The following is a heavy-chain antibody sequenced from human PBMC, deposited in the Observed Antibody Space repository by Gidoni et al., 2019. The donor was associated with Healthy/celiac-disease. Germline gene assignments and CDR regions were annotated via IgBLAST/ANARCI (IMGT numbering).Heavy chain of an antibody. CDR1: GFNFSSYS. CDR3: ARIAVAGTSDAFDI. J-gene: IGHJ3*02. Sequence: EVQLVESGGGLVPPGGPLSPSCESSGFNFSSYSMNWVRQPPGKGLEWVSSISSRRSPIYYADSVKGRLTSARDNAKNSLYLQMNSLRAEDTAVYYCARIAVAGTSDAFDIWGQGTMVTVSS. CDR2: ISSRRSPI. V-gene: IGHV3-48*01. D-gene: IGHD6-19*01.